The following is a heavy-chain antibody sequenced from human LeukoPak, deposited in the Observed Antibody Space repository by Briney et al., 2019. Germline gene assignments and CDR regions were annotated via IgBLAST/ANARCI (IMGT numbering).Heavy chain of an antibody. CDR3: VRDYENLTGSKTRFHY. CDR2: ISSSSSYI. J-gene: IGHJ4*02. V-gene: IGHV3-21*01. CDR1: GFTFSRYS. Sequence: GGSLRLSCAASGFTFSRYSMNWVRQTPGKGLEWVSCISSSSSYIYYANSVKGRFTISRGNAKNSLYLQMNSLRAEDTAVYYCVRDYENLTGSKTRFHYWGQGTLVTVSS. D-gene: IGHD3-9*01.